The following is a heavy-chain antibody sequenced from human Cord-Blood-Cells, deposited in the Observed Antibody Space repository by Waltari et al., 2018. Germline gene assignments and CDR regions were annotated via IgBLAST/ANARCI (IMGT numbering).Heavy chain of an antibody. V-gene: IGHV4-34*01. J-gene: IGHJ4*02. CDR1: GGSFSGYY. CDR3: ASSLYYDMLTGYYRDY. CDR2: INHSGST. Sequence: QVQLQQWGAGLLKPSETLSLTCAVYGGSFSGYYWSWIRQPPGKGLEWIGEINHSGSTNYNPSLKSRVTISVDTSKNQFSLKLSSVTAADTAVYYCASSLYYDMLTGYYRDYWGQGTLVTVSS. D-gene: IGHD3-9*01.